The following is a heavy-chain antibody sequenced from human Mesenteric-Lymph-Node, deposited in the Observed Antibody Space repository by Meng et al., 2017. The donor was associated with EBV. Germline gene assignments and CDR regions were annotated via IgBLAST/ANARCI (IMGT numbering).Heavy chain of an antibody. CDR2: ISSSSVYI. CDR3: ARDDYTNYVLDY. D-gene: IGHD4-11*01. V-gene: IGHV3-21*01. CDR1: GFTFRSYT. Sequence: EVQLVESGGGPVRPGGSLRLACAASGFTFRSYTINWVRQAPGKGLEWVSAISSSSVYISYADSVKGRFTISRDNAKNSLYLQMNSLRAEDTAVYYCARDDYTNYVLDYWGQGTLVTVSS. J-gene: IGHJ4*02.